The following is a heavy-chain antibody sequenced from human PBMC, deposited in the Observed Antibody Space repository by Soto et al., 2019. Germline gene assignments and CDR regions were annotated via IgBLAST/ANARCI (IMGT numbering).Heavy chain of an antibody. CDR3: ARVPDR. D-gene: IGHD2-2*01. CDR1: GGSISSGGYS. J-gene: IGHJ5*02. CDR2: IYHSGST. Sequence: QLQLQESGSGLVKPSQTLSLTCAVSGGSISSGGYSWSWIRQPPGKGLEWIGYIYHSGSTYYNPSVQSRVTISVDRSTNQFSLKLSSVPDADRVVYYCARVPDRWGQGTLVTVSS. V-gene: IGHV4-30-2*01.